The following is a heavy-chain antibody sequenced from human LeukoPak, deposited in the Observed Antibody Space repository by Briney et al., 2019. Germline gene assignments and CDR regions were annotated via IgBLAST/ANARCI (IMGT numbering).Heavy chain of an antibody. V-gene: IGHV3-74*01. D-gene: IGHD6-13*01. J-gene: IGHJ4*02. Sequence: GRSLRLSWEDSGFTSSNYVMHWVRQAPGKGLVWVSRINSDGSSRNYADSVKGRFTISRDNAKNTLYLQMNSLRAEDTAVYCCASASSHRIAAGGDYWGQGTLVTVSS. CDR1: GFTSSNYV. CDR3: ASASSHRIAAGGDY. CDR2: INSDGSSR.